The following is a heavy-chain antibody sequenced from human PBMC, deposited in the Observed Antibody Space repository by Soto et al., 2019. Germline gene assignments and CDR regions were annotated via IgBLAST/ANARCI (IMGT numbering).Heavy chain of an antibody. CDR2: VSYDGSRE. V-gene: IGHV3-30*03. CDR3: ARGHYLDS. Sequence: QVDLVESGGGVVQPGRSLRLSCAASAFTFSNHAIHWVRHAPGKGLEWVAVVSYDGSREYYGYSVKGRFAISRDSSKNTIYLQMSSLKTEDTAVYFCARGHYLDSSGQGTLVTVSS. J-gene: IGHJ4*02. CDR1: AFTFSNHA.